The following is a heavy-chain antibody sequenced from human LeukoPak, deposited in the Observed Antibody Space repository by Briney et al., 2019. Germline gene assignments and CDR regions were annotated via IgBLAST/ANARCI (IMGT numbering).Heavy chain of an antibody. J-gene: IGHJ6*03. CDR3: AGRGYSGWSYYYYYMDV. CDR1: GGNFSSYA. V-gene: IGHV1-69*05. Sequence: SVKVSCKASGGNFSSYAISWVRQAPGQGLEWMGGIIPIFGTANYAQKFQGRVTITTDESTSTAYMELSSLRSEDTAVYYCAGRGYSGWSYYYYYMDVWGKGTTVTVSS. D-gene: IGHD6-19*01. CDR2: IIPIFGTA.